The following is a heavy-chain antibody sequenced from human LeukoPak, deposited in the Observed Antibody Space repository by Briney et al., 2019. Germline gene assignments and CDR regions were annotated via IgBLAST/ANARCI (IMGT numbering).Heavy chain of an antibody. Sequence: SVKVSCKASGGTFSSYAISWVRQAPGQGLEWMGRIIPILGIANYAQKFQGRVTITADKSTSTAYMELSSLRSEDTAVYYCARDRGIAAAGTGGVDYWGQGTLVTVSS. J-gene: IGHJ4*02. V-gene: IGHV1-69*04. CDR2: IIPILGIA. CDR1: GGTFSSYA. CDR3: ARDRGIAAAGTGGVDY. D-gene: IGHD6-13*01.